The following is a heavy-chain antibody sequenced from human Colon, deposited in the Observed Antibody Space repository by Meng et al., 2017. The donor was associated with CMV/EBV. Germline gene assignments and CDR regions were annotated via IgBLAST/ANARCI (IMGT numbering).Heavy chain of an antibody. V-gene: IGHV2-5*01. D-gene: IGHD5-24*01. CDR3: AHTAGWLPRY. J-gene: IGHJ4*02. CDR2: LYWNDDN. CDR1: GFSLSTSAVG. Sequence: TCTFSGFSLSTSAVGVAWIRQPPGKPLEWLALLYWNDDNHYSPSLKNRLTITKDTSNNHVVLTMTNMDPDDTGTYYCAHTAGWLPRYWGQGILVTVSS.